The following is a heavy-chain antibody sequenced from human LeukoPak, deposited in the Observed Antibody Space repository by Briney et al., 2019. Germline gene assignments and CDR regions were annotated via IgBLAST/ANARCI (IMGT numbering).Heavy chain of an antibody. CDR3: ARVQATDYYYGMDV. V-gene: IGHV1-69*04. Sequence: SVKVSCKASGGTFISYAISWVRQAPGQGLEWMGRISPILGIANYAQKFQGRVTITADKSTSTAYMELSSLRSEDTAVYYCARVQATDYYYGMDVWGQGTTVIVSS. J-gene: IGHJ6*02. CDR2: ISPILGIA. D-gene: IGHD4-11*01. CDR1: GGTFISYA.